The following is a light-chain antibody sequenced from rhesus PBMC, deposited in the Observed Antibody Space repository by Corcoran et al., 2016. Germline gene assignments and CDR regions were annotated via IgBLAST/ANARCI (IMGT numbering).Light chain of an antibody. CDR1: QGISSY. V-gene: IGKV1-32*01. CDR3: QQYNSLPLT. CDR2: DAN. Sequence: DIQMTQSPSSLSASVGDRVTITCRASQGISSYLNWYQKTPGKAPKLLNYDANRFESGVPSRFSGIGSGTEFTLSISSLQPEDFATYYCQQYNSLPLTFGGGTKVEIK. J-gene: IGKJ4*01.